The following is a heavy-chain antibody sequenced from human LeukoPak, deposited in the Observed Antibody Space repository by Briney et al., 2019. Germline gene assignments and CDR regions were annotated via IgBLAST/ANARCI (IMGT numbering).Heavy chain of an antibody. V-gene: IGHV4-34*01. CDR3: ASESQGISVDY. Sequence: SVTQSLTCAVYGESFRGYYWSWLRQPPGKGLEWIGEINHSGSTNYNPSLKSRVTISVDTSTNQLPLKLSSVTAADTAVYYCASESQGISVDYWGQGTLVTVSS. J-gene: IGHJ4*02. CDR2: INHSGST. D-gene: IGHD6-13*01. CDR1: GESFRGYY.